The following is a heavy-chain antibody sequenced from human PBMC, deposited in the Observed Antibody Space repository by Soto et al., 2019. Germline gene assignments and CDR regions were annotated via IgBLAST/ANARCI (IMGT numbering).Heavy chain of an antibody. CDR3: SKPPTGWNYAIDY. CDR2: ISYDGSNK. Sequence: QVQLVESGGGEVQPGRSLRLSCAASGFTFSSNGMHWVRQAPGMGLEWVAVISYDGSNKYYADSVKGRFTITRDNSRKTLYLPMNSLRAEDTAGYYCSKPPTGWNYAIDYWGQGPMITVSP. V-gene: IGHV3-30*18. CDR1: GFTFSSNG. J-gene: IGHJ4*02. D-gene: IGHD1-7*01.